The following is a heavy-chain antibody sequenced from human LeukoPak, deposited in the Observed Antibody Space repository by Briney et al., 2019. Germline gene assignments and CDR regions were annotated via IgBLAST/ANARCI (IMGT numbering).Heavy chain of an antibody. CDR1: GGSISSYY. D-gene: IGHD5-12*01. Sequence: SETLSLTCTVSGGSISSYYWSWIRQPPGKGLEWIGSIYHSGSTYYNPSLKSRVTISVDTSKNQFSLKLSSVTAADTAVYYCASDWGLRYFDYWGQGTLVTVSS. V-gene: IGHV4-38-2*02. CDR2: IYHSGST. J-gene: IGHJ4*02. CDR3: ASDWGLRYFDY.